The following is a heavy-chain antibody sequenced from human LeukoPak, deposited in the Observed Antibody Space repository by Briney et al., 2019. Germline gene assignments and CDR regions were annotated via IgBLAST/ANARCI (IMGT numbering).Heavy chain of an antibody. CDR2: ITSGSSPI. D-gene: IGHD4-17*01. CDR1: GFTFSGYT. CDR3: ARRAYGDDSFDY. J-gene: IGHJ4*02. Sequence: TGGSLRLSCAASGFTFSGYTLNWVRQAPGKGLEWVSYITSGSSPIYYADSVKGRFTISRDNAKNSLYLQMNSLRDEDTAVYYCARRAYGDDSFDYWGQGTLVTVSS. V-gene: IGHV3-48*02.